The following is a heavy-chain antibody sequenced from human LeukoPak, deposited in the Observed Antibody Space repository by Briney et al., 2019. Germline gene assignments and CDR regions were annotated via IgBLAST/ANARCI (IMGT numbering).Heavy chain of an antibody. CDR1: GGSFSAFN. CDR3: ARDRSVGVLPAPPFDF. Sequence: SETLSLTCAVYGGSFSAFNWSWIRRPPGKGLEWIGEINHSGSTNYNPSLKSRLTISADTSKNQFSLTLTSVTAADTAVYYCARDRSVGVLPAPPFDFWGQGTLVTVSS. CDR2: INHSGST. J-gene: IGHJ4*02. D-gene: IGHD6-6*01. V-gene: IGHV4-34*01.